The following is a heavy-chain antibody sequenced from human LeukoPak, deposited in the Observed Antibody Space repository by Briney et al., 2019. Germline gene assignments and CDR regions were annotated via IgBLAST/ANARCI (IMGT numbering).Heavy chain of an antibody. Sequence: GGSLRLSCAASGFTFSNYAMNWVRQAPGKGLEWVSAISGSAGDTYFSDSVKGRFTISRDNSKNTLFLQMNSLRAEDTAVYYCAKYDSFDHYYDSSGRFDCWGQGTLVTVSS. CDR2: ISGSAGDT. D-gene: IGHD3-22*01. J-gene: IGHJ4*02. CDR1: GFTFSNYA. V-gene: IGHV3-23*01. CDR3: AKYDSFDHYYDSSGRFDC.